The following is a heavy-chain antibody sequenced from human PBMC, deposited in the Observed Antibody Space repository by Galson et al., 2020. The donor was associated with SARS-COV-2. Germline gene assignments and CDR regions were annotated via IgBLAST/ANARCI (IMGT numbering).Heavy chain of an antibody. CDR1: GFTFSSYG. CDR3: ARDGPHSRGGYGLGYYDCGMEG. Sequence: TGGSLRLSCAASGFTFSSYGMHWVRQAPGKGLEWVAVIWYDGSNKYYADSVKGRFTISRDNSKNTLYLQMNSLRAEDTAVYYCARDGPHSRGGYGLGYYDCGMEGWGQGATVTVSS. J-gene: IGHJ6*02. D-gene: IGHD6-19*01. CDR2: IWYDGSNK. V-gene: IGHV3-33*01.